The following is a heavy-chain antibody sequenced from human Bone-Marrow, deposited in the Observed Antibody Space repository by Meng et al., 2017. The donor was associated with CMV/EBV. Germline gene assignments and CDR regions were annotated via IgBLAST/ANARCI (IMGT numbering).Heavy chain of an antibody. CDR1: GYSLSSSGYY. J-gene: IGHJ4*02. D-gene: IGHD1-1*01. Sequence: SETLSLTCTVSGYSLSSSGYYWDWIRQPPGRGLEWIGSIYSIGTVYYNPSLKSRVTMSIDTSRNQFSLRLPSVTAADTAVYYCARDRGPTGIFGYWGQGMLVTVSS. CDR3: ARDRGPTGIFGY. CDR2: IYSIGTV. V-gene: IGHV4-39*07.